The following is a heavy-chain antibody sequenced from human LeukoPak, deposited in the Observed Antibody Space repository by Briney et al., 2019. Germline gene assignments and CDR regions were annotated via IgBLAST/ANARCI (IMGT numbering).Heavy chain of an antibody. D-gene: IGHD6-13*01. CDR1: GFTFSSYA. Sequence: GGSLRLSCAASGFTFSSYAMHWVRQAPGKGLEWVAVISYDGSNKYYADSVKGRFTISRDNSKNTLYLQMNSLRAEDTAVYYCARERGSSSWYGPLTSGSPSFDYWGQGTLVTVSS. V-gene: IGHV3-30-3*01. J-gene: IGHJ4*02. CDR3: ARERGSSSWYGPLTSGSPSFDY. CDR2: ISYDGSNK.